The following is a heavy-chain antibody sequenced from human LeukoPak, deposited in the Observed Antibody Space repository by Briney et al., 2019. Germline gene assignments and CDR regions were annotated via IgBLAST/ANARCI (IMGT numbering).Heavy chain of an antibody. Sequence: SETLSLTCAVYGGSFSGYYWSWIRQPPGKGLEWIGEINHSGSTNYNPSLKSRVTISVDTSKNQFSLKLSSVTAADTAVYYCARGRFGYCSSTSCPPRGRFDPWGQGTLVTVSS. CDR2: INHSGST. D-gene: IGHD2-2*01. J-gene: IGHJ5*02. CDR3: ARGRFGYCSSTSCPPRGRFDP. CDR1: GGSFSGYY. V-gene: IGHV4-34*01.